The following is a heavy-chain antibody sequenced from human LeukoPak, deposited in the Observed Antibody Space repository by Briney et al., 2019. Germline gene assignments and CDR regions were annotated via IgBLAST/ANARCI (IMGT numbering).Heavy chain of an antibody. J-gene: IGHJ4*02. D-gene: IGHD5-18*01. Sequence: SETLSLTCTVSGVSITSGTYYWTWIRQPAGKGLEWIGRIYSTGRVNYNPSLKSRVTMLLDTSKNHISLKLTSVTAADTAIYFCARASETAMVTLWGQGTLVTVSS. CDR1: GVSITSGTYY. CDR2: IYSTGRV. CDR3: ARASETAMVTL. V-gene: IGHV4-61*02.